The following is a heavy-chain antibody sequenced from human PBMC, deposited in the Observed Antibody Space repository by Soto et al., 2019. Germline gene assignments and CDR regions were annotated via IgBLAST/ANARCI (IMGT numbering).Heavy chain of an antibody. J-gene: IGHJ1*01. V-gene: IGHV1-58*02. Sequence: GASVKVSCKASGFTFTSSAMQWVRQARGQRLEWIGWIVVGSGNTNYAQKFQERVTITRDMSTSTAYMELSSLRSEDTALYYCAASVDLHDILTGYLYFQHWGQGTLVTVSS. CDR3: AASVDLHDILTGYLYFQH. CDR1: GFTFTSSA. D-gene: IGHD3-9*01. CDR2: IVVGSGNT.